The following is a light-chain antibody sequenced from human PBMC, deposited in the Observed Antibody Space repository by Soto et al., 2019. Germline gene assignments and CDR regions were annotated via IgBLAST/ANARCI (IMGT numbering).Light chain of an antibody. CDR1: QSISSW. J-gene: IGKJ1*01. Sequence: DIQMTQSPSTLSASVGDRVTITCRASQSISSWLAWYQQKPGKAPKLLIYKETTLESGVPSRFSGSGSGTEFTLTISSLQPDDFATYYCQQYNSYRTFGQGPKVEIK. V-gene: IGKV1-5*03. CDR2: KET. CDR3: QQYNSYRT.